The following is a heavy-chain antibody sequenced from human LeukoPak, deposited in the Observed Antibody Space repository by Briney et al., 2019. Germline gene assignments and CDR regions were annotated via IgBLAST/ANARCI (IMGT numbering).Heavy chain of an antibody. J-gene: IGHJ6*02. CDR2: ISGSGGST. CDR1: GFTFSNAW. D-gene: IGHD3-3*01. V-gene: IGHV3-23*01. Sequence: QPGGCLRLSCAASGFTFSNAWMSRVRQAPGKGLGWVSAISGSGGSTYYADSVKGRFTISRDNSKNTLYLQMNSLRAEDTAVYYCAKDGREDYDFWSGYDYYYYGMDVWGQGTTVTVSS. CDR3: AKDGREDYDFWSGYDYYYYGMDV.